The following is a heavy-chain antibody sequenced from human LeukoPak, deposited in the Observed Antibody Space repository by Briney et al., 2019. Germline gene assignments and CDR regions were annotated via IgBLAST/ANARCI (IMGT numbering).Heavy chain of an antibody. Sequence: SETLSLTCTVSGGSISSSSYYWGWIRQPPGKGLEWIGSICYSGSTYYNPSLKSRVTISVDTSKNQFSLKLSSVTAADTAVYYCARDQGSYFDYWGQGTLVTVSS. CDR1: GGSISSSSYY. J-gene: IGHJ4*02. CDR2: ICYSGST. V-gene: IGHV4-39*07. CDR3: ARDQGSYFDY.